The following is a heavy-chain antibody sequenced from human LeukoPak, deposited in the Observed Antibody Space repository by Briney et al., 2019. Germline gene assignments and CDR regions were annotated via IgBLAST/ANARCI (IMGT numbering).Heavy chain of an antibody. Sequence: SETLSLTCVVSGGSISSGNWWSWVRQPPGKGLEWIGEIYHSGSTSYNPSVKSRVTMSVDRSKNQFSLKLNSVTAADTAVYYCARDEEHSSSRFDFWGQGTLVTVSS. CDR1: GGSISSGNW. CDR3: ARDEEHSSSRFDF. J-gene: IGHJ4*02. D-gene: IGHD6-13*01. CDR2: IYHSGST. V-gene: IGHV4-4*02.